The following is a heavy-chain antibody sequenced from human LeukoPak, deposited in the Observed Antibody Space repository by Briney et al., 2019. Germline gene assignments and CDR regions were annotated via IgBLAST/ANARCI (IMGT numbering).Heavy chain of an antibody. V-gene: IGHV4-4*07. D-gene: IGHD3-3*02. Sequence: SETLSLTCTVSTTSVKSYFLGWVRLPPGKSLEWLGRIYPTWTTCYNPSLKSRLTLSIEPSKSQFSLTPRSATAAAPPACLCGREGYTASYHFFDYWSQGTLVTVSS. CDR2: IYPTWTT. CDR1: TTSVKSYF. CDR3: GREGYTASYHFFDY. J-gene: IGHJ4*02.